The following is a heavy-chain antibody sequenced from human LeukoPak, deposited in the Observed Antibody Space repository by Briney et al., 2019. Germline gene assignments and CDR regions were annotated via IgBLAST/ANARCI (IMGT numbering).Heavy chain of an antibody. CDR2: FDPEDGET. J-gene: IGHJ6*02. D-gene: IGHD3-3*01. CDR1: GYTLTELS. CDR3: ATGIPRCYYYGMDV. V-gene: IGHV1-24*01. Sequence: ASVKVSCKVSGYTLTELSMHWVRQAPGKGLEWTGGFDPEDGETIYAQKFQGRVTMTEDTSTDTAYMELSSLRSEDTAVYYCATGIPRCYYYGMDVWGQGTTVTVSS.